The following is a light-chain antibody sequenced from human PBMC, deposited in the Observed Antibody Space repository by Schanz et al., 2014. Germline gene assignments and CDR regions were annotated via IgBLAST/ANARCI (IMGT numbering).Light chain of an antibody. CDR2: GAS. Sequence: EIVLTQSPATLSLSPGERATLSCRASQSVSSSLAWYQQKPGQAPRLLIYGASSRATGIPDRFSGSGSGTDFTLTISRLEPEDFAVYYCQQCGSSPPITFGQGTRLEIK. V-gene: IGKV3-20*01. CDR3: QQCGSSPPIT. J-gene: IGKJ5*01. CDR1: QSVSSS.